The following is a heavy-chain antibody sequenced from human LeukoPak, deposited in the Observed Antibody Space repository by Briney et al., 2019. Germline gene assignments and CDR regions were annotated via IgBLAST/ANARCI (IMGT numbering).Heavy chain of an antibody. V-gene: IGHV3-23*01. CDR2: ISGSGGST. J-gene: IGHJ4*02. CDR3: AKGYPSNHFDY. D-gene: IGHD4-11*01. Sequence: GGSLRLSCAASGFNFSKYIMTWVRQAPGKGLEWVSAISGSGGSTYYADSVKGRFTISRDNSKNTLYLQMNSLRAEDTAVYYCAKGYPSNHFDYWGQGTLVTVSS. CDR1: GFNFSKYI.